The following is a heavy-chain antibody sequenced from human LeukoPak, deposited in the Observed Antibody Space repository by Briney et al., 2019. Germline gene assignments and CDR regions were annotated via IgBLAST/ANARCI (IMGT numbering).Heavy chain of an antibody. Sequence: GASVKVSCKASGGTFSSYTISWVRQAPGQGLEWMGRIIPILGIANYAQKFQGRVTITADKSTSIVYMQLRSLRAEDTAVYYCARDNGLENRRVYYYMVVWGKGTTVTVSS. CDR3: ARDNGLENRRVYYYMVV. CDR2: IIPILGIA. D-gene: IGHD3/OR15-3a*01. J-gene: IGHJ6*03. V-gene: IGHV1-69*04. CDR1: GGTFSSYT.